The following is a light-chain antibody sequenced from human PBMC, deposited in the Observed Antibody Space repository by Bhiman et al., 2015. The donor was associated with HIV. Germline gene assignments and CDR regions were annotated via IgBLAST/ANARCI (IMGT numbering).Light chain of an antibody. J-gene: IGLJ3*02. V-gene: IGLV2-11*01. CDR1: SSDVGRYDF. Sequence: QSALTQPRSVSGSPGQSVTISCAATSSDVGRYDFVSWYQHHPGQAPRLMIYDVTKRPSGVPDRFFGSKSGNTASLTISGLQAEDEADYYCCSYGVRSWVFGGGTKLTVL. CDR3: CSYGVRSWV. CDR2: DVT.